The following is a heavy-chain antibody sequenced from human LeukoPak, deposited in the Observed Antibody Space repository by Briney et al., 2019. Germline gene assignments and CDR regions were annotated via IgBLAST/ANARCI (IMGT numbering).Heavy chain of an antibody. CDR1: GYTFTSYA. CDR3: ARDGPRIYGVDV. V-gene: IGHV1-3*01. D-gene: IGHD2-15*01. CDR2: INAGNGNT. Sequence: ASVKVSCKASGYTFTSYAMHWVRQAPGQRLERMGWINAGNGNTKYSQKFQGRVTITRDTSASTAYMELSSLRSEDTAVYYCARDGPRIYGVDVWGQGTTVTVSS. J-gene: IGHJ6*02.